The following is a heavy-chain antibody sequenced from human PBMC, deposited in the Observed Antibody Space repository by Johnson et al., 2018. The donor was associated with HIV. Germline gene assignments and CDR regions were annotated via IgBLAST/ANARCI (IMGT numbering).Heavy chain of an antibody. V-gene: IGHV3-66*01. CDR1: GFTVSSNY. Sequence: MQLVESGGGVVQPGGSLRLSCAASGFTVSSNYMSWVRQAPGKGLEWVSVIYSGGSTYYADSVTGRFTISRDNSKNTLYLQMNSLRAEDTAVYYCAKARLAARASFDAFDIWGQGTMVTVSS. D-gene: IGHD6-6*01. CDR3: AKARLAARASFDAFDI. CDR2: IYSGGST. J-gene: IGHJ3*02.